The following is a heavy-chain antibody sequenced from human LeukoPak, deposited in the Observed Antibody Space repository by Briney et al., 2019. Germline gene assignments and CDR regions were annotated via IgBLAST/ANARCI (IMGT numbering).Heavy chain of an antibody. Sequence: ASVKVSCKASGYTFTSYGISWVRQAPGQGLEWMGWISAYNANTNYAQEVQGRVTMTTDTSTSTAYMELRSLRSDDTAVYYCARLKNYGDYGYWGQGTLVTVSS. CDR2: ISAYNANT. CDR3: ARLKNYGDYGY. D-gene: IGHD4-17*01. CDR1: GYTFTSYG. V-gene: IGHV1-18*01. J-gene: IGHJ4*02.